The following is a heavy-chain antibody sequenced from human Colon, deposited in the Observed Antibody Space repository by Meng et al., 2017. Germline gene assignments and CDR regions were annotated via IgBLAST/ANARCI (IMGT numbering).Heavy chain of an antibody. J-gene: IGHJ2*01. V-gene: IGHV4-59*01. CDR2: ISYSGST. D-gene: IGHD2-21*01. CDR1: GGSINTYY. Sequence: QVQLQESGPGRVKPSETLSLTCTVSGGSINTYYWRWIRQPPGKGLELIGYISYSGSTYYSPSLRSRVTISVDTSKNQFSVRLSSVTTADTAVYYCARYGPYWYFDLWGRGTLVTVSS. CDR3: ARYGPYWYFDL.